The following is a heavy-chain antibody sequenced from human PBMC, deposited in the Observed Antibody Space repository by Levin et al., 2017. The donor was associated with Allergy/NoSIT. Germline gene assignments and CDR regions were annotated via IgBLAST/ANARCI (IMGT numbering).Heavy chain of an antibody. CDR1: GFSFSDYC. V-gene: IGHV3-11*01. CDR2: ISHGGTTI. Sequence: SGGSLRLSCAASGFSFSDYCVSWVRQAPGKGLEWVSYISHGGTTIYYADSVKGRFTISRDNAKNSLYLQMNSLRAEDTAVYYCARVGWVVATFYDYWGQGTLVTVSS. J-gene: IGHJ4*02. D-gene: IGHD5-12*01. CDR3: ARVGWVVATFYDY.